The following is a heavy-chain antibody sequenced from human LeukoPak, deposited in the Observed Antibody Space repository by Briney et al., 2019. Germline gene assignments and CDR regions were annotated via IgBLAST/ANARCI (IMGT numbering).Heavy chain of an antibody. Sequence: GASVNVSCKASGYTFTRYAMNWVRQAPGQGLEWMGWINTNTGNPTYAQGFTGRFVFSLDTSVSTAYLQISSLKAEDTAVYYCARTVLSPEWFVHTRTTRRFDPWGQGALVTVSS. CDR2: INTNTGNP. CDR3: ARTVLSPEWFVHTRTTRRFDP. V-gene: IGHV7-4-1*02. D-gene: IGHD1-1*01. CDR1: GYTFTRYA. J-gene: IGHJ5*02.